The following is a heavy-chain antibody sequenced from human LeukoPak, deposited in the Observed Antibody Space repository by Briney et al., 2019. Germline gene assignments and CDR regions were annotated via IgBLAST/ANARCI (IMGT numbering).Heavy chain of an antibody. Sequence: QPGRSLRLSCTTSGFTFGDYGFNWVRQAPGKGLEWVSYISSSSSTIYYADSVKGRFTISRDNAKNSLYLRMNSLRAEDTAVYYCARDRAAGWFDPWGQGTLVTVSS. CDR2: ISSSSSTI. D-gene: IGHD6-13*01. V-gene: IGHV3-48*01. CDR1: GFTFGDYG. J-gene: IGHJ5*02. CDR3: ARDRAAGWFDP.